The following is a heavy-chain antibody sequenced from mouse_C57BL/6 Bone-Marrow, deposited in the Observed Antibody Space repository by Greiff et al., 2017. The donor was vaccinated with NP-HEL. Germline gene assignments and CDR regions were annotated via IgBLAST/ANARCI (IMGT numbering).Heavy chain of an antibody. CDR3: ARVSRCYYAMDY. Sequence: QVQLQQSGAELAKPGASVKLSCKASGYTFTSYWMHWVKQRPGQGLEWIGYINPSSGYTKYNQKFKDKATLTADKSSSTAYMQLSSLTYDDSAVDYCARVSRCYYAMDYWGQGTSAPVSA. CDR1: GYTFTSYW. CDR2: INPSSGYT. J-gene: IGHJ4*01. V-gene: IGHV1-7*01.